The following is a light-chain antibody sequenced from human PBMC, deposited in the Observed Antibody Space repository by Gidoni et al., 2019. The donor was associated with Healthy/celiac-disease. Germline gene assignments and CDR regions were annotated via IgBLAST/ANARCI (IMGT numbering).Light chain of an antibody. V-gene: IGKV3-11*01. CDR3: QQRSNWPPLT. CDR2: DDS. J-gene: IGKJ4*01. Sequence: EIVLTQSPATLSLSPGERATLSCRASQSVSSYLAWYQQKPGQAPRLLIDDDSNRATGIPARFSGSGSGTDFTLTISSLEPEDFACYYCQQRSNWPPLTFGGGTKVEIK. CDR1: QSVSSY.